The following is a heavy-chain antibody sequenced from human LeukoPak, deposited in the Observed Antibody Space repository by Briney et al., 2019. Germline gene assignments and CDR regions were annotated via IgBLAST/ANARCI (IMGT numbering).Heavy chain of an antibody. Sequence: TGGSLRLSCAASGFTFSSYGMHWVRQAPGKGLEWVAFIRYDGSNKYYADSVKGRLTISRDNSKNTLYLQMNSLRAEDTAVYYCARGGYCSSTSCYSHFDYWGQGTLVTVSS. V-gene: IGHV3-30*02. J-gene: IGHJ4*02. CDR1: GFTFSSYG. D-gene: IGHD2-2*01. CDR3: ARGGYCSSTSCYSHFDY. CDR2: IRYDGSNK.